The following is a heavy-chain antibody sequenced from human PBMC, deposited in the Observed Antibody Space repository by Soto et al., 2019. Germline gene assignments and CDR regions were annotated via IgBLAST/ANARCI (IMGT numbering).Heavy chain of an antibody. J-gene: IGHJ6*02. CDR1: GFTFDDYA. D-gene: IGHD5-12*01. CDR2: ISWNSGSI. CDR3: AKDLNGYNREKIYGMDV. V-gene: IGHV3-9*01. Sequence: EVQLVESGGGLVQPGRSLRLSCAASGFTFDDYAMHWVRQAPGKGLEWVSGISWNSGSIGYADSVKGRFTISRDNAKNSLYLQMNSLRAEDTALYYCAKDLNGYNREKIYGMDVWGQGTTVTVSS.